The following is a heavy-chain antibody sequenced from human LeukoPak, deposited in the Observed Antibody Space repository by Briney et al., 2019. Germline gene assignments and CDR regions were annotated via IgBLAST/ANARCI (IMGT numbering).Heavy chain of an antibody. CDR1: GGSISSYY. CDR3: ARYYYDSSGYPAVAFDI. CDR2: ISSTGST. V-gene: IGHV4-59*01. Sequence: PSETLSLTCTVSGGSISSYYWSWIRQSPGKGLEWIGYISSTGSTNYNPSLKSRVTISVDTSKNQFSLKLSSVTAADTAVYYCARYYYDSSGYPAVAFDIWGQGTMVTVSS. J-gene: IGHJ3*02. D-gene: IGHD3-22*01.